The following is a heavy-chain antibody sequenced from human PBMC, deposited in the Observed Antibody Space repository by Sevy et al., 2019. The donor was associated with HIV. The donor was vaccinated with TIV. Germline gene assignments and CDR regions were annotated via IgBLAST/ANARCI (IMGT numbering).Heavy chain of an antibody. CDR2: INPSGGST. CDR1: GYSFTSYF. V-gene: IGHV1-46*01. Sequence: ASVKVSCKASGYSFTSYFVYWVRQAPGQGLVWMGMINPSGGSTSSAQKFQGRVTMTRDTSTSTVYMELSSLRSEDTAVYYCARGSGGYSGWFDPWGQGTLVTVSS. CDR3: ARGSGGYSGWFDP. D-gene: IGHD2-21*02. J-gene: IGHJ5*02.